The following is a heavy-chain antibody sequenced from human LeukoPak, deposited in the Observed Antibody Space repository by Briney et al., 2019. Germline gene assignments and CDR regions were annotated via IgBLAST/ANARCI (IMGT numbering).Heavy chain of an antibody. V-gene: IGHV3-30*18. J-gene: IGHJ4*02. Sequence: GGSLRLSCAASGFTFSSYGMHWVRQAPGKGLEWVAVISHDGSNKYYADSVKGRFTISRDNSKNTLYLLMNSLRAEDTAVYYCAKDRPRPEYYFDYWGQGTLVTVSS. CDR3: AKDRPRPEYYFDY. CDR2: ISHDGSNK. CDR1: GFTFSSYG.